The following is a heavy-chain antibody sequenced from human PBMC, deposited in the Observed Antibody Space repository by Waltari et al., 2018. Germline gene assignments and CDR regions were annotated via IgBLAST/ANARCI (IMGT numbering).Heavy chain of an antibody. CDR2: IYTSGRA. Sequence: QVQLQESGPGLVKPLQTLSLTCTVSGVSMGRGEYYWCWIRQPAAKGLEWIGYIYTSGRATYNPSLKSRVSMSIDTFKNQFSLNLKSVTAADTAVYYCALVRVVNAFDIWGQGTMVTVSS. V-gene: IGHV4-61*09. CDR3: ALVRVVNAFDI. CDR1: GVSMGRGEYY. J-gene: IGHJ3*02. D-gene: IGHD3-3*01.